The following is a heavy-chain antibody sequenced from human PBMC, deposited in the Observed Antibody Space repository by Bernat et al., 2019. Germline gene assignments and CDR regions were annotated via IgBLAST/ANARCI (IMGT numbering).Heavy chain of an antibody. CDR1: GFTFDDYA. CDR2: ISWDGGST. D-gene: IGHD6-19*01. Sequence: EMQLVESGGVVVQPGGSLRLSCAVSGFTFDDYAMHWVRQAPGKGLEWVSLISWDGGSTYYADSVKGRFTISRDNSKNSLYLQMNSLRAEDTALYYCAKDMSVAGLYYYYYGMDVWGQGTTVTVSS. V-gene: IGHV3-43D*04. J-gene: IGHJ6*02. CDR3: AKDMSVAGLYYYYYGMDV.